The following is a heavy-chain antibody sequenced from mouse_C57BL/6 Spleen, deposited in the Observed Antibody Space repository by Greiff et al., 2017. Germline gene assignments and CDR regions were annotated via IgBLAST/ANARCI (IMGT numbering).Heavy chain of an antibody. D-gene: IGHD1-1*01. Sequence: EVQGVESGGGLVQPGGSMKLSCAASGFTFSDAWMDWVRQSPEKGLEWVAEIRNKANNHATYYAESVKGRFTISRDDSKSSVYLQMNSLRAEDTCIYYCTRSSFSYYGSSYFDYWGQGTTLTVSS. CDR2: IRNKANNHAT. CDR3: TRSSFSYYGSSYFDY. J-gene: IGHJ2*01. V-gene: IGHV6-6*01. CDR1: GFTFSDAW.